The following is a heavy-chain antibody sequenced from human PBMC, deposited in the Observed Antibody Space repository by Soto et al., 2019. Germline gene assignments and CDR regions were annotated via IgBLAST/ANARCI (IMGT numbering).Heavy chain of an antibody. CDR3: ARDMSSRGQQLVSWANYYYYGMDV. V-gene: IGHV3-30-3*01. Sequence: QVQLVESGGGVVQPGRSLRLSCAASGFTFSNYAMHWVRQAPGKGLEWVAVISYDGSNKYYADSVKGRFTISRDNSKNTLYLQMNSLRAEDTAVYYCARDMSSRGQQLVSWANYYYYGMDVWGQGTTVTVSS. CDR2: ISYDGSNK. D-gene: IGHD6-13*01. CDR1: GFTFSNYA. J-gene: IGHJ6*02.